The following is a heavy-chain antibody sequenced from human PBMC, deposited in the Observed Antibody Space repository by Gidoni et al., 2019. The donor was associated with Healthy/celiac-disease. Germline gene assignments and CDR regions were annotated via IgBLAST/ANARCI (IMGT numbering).Heavy chain of an antibody. V-gene: IGHV4-59*01. CDR3: ARDKRYYDSSGYYYVHAFDI. J-gene: IGHJ3*02. CDR1: GGSISSYY. Sequence: QVQLQESGPGLVKPSETLSLTCTVSGGSISSYYWSWIRQPPGKGLEWIGYIYYSGSTNYNPSLKSRVTISVDTSKNQFSLKLSSVTAADTAVYYCARDKRYYDSSGYYYVHAFDIWGQGTMVTVSS. CDR2: IYYSGST. D-gene: IGHD3-22*01.